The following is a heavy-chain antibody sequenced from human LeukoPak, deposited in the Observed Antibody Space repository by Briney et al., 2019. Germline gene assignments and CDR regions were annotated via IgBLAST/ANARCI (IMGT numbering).Heavy chain of an antibody. D-gene: IGHD3-16*02. CDR2: INHGGST. CDR3: ARRLYSRGWFDP. J-gene: IGHJ5*02. Sequence: PSETLSLTCAVYGGSFSGYYWSWIRQPPGKGLEWIGEINHGGSTNYKPSLKSRVTISVDTSKNQFSLKLSSVTAADTAVYYCARRLYSRGWFDPWGQGTLATVSS. CDR1: GGSFSGYY. V-gene: IGHV4-34*01.